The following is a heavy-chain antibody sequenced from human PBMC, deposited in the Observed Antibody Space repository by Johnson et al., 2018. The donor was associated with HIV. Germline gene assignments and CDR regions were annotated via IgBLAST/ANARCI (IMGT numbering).Heavy chain of an antibody. J-gene: IGHJ3*02. CDR2: ISYDGSNK. D-gene: IGHD6-19*01. CDR3: ARGEGSGWHLAGAFDI. Sequence: QVQLVESGGGLVQPGGSLRLSCAASGFTLSSYGMHWVRQAPGKGLEWVALISYDGSNKYYADSVKGRFPISRDNSKSTLYLQMNSLRVEDTAVYYCARGEGSGWHLAGAFDIWGQGTMVTVSS. CDR1: GFTLSSYG. V-gene: IGHV3-30*04.